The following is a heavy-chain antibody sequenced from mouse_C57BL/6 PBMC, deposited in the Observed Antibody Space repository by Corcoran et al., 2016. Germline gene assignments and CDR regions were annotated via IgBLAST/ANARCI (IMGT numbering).Heavy chain of an antibody. V-gene: IGHV9-3*01. J-gene: IGHJ1*03. CDR1: GYTFTTYG. CDR2: INTYSGVP. Sequence: QIQLVQSGPELKKPGETVKISCKASGYTFTTYGMSWVKQAPGKGLKWMGWINTYSGVPTYADDFKGRFAFSLETSASTAYLQINNLKNEDTATYFCARAGVYYGNYWYFDVWGTGTTVTVSS. D-gene: IGHD2-1*01. CDR3: ARAGVYYGNYWYFDV.